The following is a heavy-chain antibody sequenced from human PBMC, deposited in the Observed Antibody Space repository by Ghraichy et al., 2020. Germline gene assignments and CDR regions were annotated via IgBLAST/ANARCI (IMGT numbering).Heavy chain of an antibody. CDR2: INQDGGET. J-gene: IGHJ4*02. V-gene: IGHV3-7*01. Sequence: GGSLRLSCAASGFTFSSYWMAWIRQAPRKGLEWLANINQDGGETYYVDSVKGRFTISRDNAKKSLYLQMNSLRVEDTAVYYCARNDRDYGDYGNDYWGQGTLVTVSS. D-gene: IGHD4-17*01. CDR3: ARNDRDYGDYGNDY. CDR1: GFTFSSYW.